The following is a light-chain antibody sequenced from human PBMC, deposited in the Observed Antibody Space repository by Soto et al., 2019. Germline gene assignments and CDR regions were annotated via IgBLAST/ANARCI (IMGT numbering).Light chain of an antibody. J-gene: IGKJ1*01. CDR1: QSVDNF. Sequence: DIQMTQSPSSLSASVGDRVTITCRASQSVDNFLNWYQQKPGQAPKLLIYAASSLQSGVPSRFSGGGSGTDFTLTISSLQPADFATYYCQQSYSTWTFGQGTKVEIK. CDR2: AAS. CDR3: QQSYSTWT. V-gene: IGKV1-39*01.